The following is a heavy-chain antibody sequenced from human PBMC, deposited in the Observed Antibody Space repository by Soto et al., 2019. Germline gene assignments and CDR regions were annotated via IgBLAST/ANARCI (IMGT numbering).Heavy chain of an antibody. V-gene: IGHV4-4*07. D-gene: IGHD3-3*01. Sequence: QVHLQESGPGLVKPSETLSLNCTVSGGTMNSYYWTWIRQPAGKGLEWIGRIYSSGSTKYNPSLQSRVTMSLDTSKNQFSLRLTSVTAADTAVYYCARGQRFSDWFDPLGQGTLVTVSS. CDR1: GGTMNSYY. CDR2: IYSSGST. CDR3: ARGQRFSDWFDP. J-gene: IGHJ5*02.